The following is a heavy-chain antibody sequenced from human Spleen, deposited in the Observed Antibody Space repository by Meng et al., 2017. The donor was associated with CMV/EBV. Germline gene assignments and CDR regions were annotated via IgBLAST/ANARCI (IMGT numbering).Heavy chain of an antibody. J-gene: IGHJ4*02. D-gene: IGHD1-1*01. CDR2: MYYTGTT. CDR1: GGSLSSSTYY. CDR3: GSVKRLGIDH. V-gene: IGHV4-39*07. Sequence: QLQESGPGLVKPSETLSLTCSVSGGSLSSSTYYWGWIRQPPGKGLEWIGTMYYTGTTYYNPSLKSRVTISLNTSKNQFSLKLTSLTAADTAMYYCGSVKRLGIDHWGQGTLVTVSS.